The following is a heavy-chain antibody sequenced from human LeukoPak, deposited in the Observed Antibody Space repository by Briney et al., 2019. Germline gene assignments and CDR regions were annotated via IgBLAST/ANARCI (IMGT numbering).Heavy chain of an antibody. CDR3: AKPVYYGSRSYMDY. CDR2: ISYDGSNT. V-gene: IGHV3-30*18. D-gene: IGHD3-10*01. J-gene: IGHJ4*02. CDR1: GFTFSSYG. Sequence: GSLRLSCAASGFTFSSYGMHWVRQAPGKGLEWVAVISYDGSNTYYADSVKGRFTISRDNSKNMLYLQMNSLRPEDTAVYYCAKPVYYGSRSYMDYWGQGTLVTVSS.